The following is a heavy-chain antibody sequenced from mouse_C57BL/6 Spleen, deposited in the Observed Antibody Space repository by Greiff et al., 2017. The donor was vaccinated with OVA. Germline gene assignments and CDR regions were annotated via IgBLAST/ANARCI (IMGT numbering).Heavy chain of an antibody. CDR1: GYAFSSSW. Sequence: QVQLQQSGPELVKPGASVKISCKASGYAFSSSWMNWVKQRPGKGLEWIGRIYPGDGDTNYNGKFKGKATLTADKSSSTAYMQLSSLTSEDSAVYFCAKEDYDVGWFADWGQGTLVTVSA. CDR2: IYPGDGDT. V-gene: IGHV1-82*01. CDR3: AKEDYDVGWFAD. J-gene: IGHJ3*01. D-gene: IGHD2-4*01.